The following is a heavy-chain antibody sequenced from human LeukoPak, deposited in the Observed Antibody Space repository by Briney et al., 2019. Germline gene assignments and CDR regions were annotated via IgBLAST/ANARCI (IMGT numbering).Heavy chain of an antibody. CDR3: ARLGGSSWYPRYYYYYMDV. CDR2: ISSSGSTI. J-gene: IGHJ6*03. CDR1: GFTFSDYY. Sequence: GGSLRLSCAASGFTFSDYYMSWIRHAPGKGLEWVSYISSSGSTIYYADSVKGRFTISRDNAKNSLYLQMNSLRAEDTAVYYCARLGGSSWYPRYYYYYMDVWGKGTTVTVSS. D-gene: IGHD6-13*01. V-gene: IGHV3-11*01.